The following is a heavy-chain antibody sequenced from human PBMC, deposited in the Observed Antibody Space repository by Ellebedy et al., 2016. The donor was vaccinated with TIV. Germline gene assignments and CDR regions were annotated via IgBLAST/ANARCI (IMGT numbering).Heavy chain of an antibody. CDR1: GYTLTELS. V-gene: IGHV1-24*01. D-gene: IGHD3-22*01. J-gene: IGHJ2*01. CDR3: ARELEENDSSGYYSPFYWYFDL. CDR2: FDPEDGET. Sequence: AASVKVSCKVSGYTLTELSMHWVRQAPGKGLEWMGGFDPEDGETIYAQKFQVRVTMTEDTSTDTAYMELSSLRSEDKAVYYCARELEENDSSGYYSPFYWYFDLWGRGTLVTVSS.